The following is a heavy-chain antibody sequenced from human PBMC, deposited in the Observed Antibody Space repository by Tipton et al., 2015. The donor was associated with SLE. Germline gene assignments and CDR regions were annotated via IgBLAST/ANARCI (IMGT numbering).Heavy chain of an antibody. Sequence: SLRLSCAASGFTFSTYWMHWVRQVPGKGPEWVTHINSDGSRTTYEDSVKGRFFISRDNSKNTLYLQMNSLRAEDTAVYYCARDRGSSWFFFDYWGQGTLVTVSS. CDR1: GFTFSTYW. CDR3: ARDRGSSWFFFDY. CDR2: INSDGSRT. V-gene: IGHV3-74*01. J-gene: IGHJ4*02. D-gene: IGHD6-13*01.